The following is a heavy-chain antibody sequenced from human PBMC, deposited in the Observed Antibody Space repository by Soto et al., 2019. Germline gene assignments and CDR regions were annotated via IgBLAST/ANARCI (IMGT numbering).Heavy chain of an antibody. V-gene: IGHV4-59*01. CDR2: IYYSGST. CDR1: GGSISSYY. J-gene: IGHJ6*03. CDR3: AREGTFDWNYKYYYMDV. D-gene: IGHD3-9*01. Sequence: SETLSLTCTVSGGSISSYYWSWIRQPPGKGLEWIGYIYYSGSTNYNPSLKSRVTISVDTSKNQFSLKLGSVTAADTAVYYCAREGTFDWNYKYYYMDVWGKGTTVTVSS.